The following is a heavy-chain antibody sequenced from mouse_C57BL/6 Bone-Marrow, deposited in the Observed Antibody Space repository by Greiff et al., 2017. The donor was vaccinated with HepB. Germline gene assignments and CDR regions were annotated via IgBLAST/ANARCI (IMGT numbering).Heavy chain of an antibody. CDR1: GFTFSDYY. V-gene: IGHV5-16*01. CDR2: INYDGSST. Sequence: EVKLVESEGGLVQPGRSMKLSCTASGFTFSDYYMAWVRQVPEKGLEWVANINYDGSSTYYLDSLKSRFIISRDNAKNILYLQMSSLKSEDTATYYCARGGTLFRGYFDVWGTGTTVTVSS. CDR3: ARGGTLFRGYFDV. D-gene: IGHD6-1*01. J-gene: IGHJ1*03.